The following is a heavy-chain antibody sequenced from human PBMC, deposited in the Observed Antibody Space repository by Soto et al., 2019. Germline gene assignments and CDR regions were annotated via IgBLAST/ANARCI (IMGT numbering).Heavy chain of an antibody. J-gene: IGHJ5*02. CDR2: IYYSGST. D-gene: IGHD3-9*01. Sequence: SETLSLTCPFSGCSISSGDYYWSWIRQPPGKGLEWIGYIYYSGSTYYNPSLKSRVTISVDTSKNQFSLKLSSVTAADTAVYYCARAYLGILTGYWFDPWGQGTLVTVSS. V-gene: IGHV4-30-4*01. CDR1: GCSISSGDYY. CDR3: ARAYLGILTGYWFDP.